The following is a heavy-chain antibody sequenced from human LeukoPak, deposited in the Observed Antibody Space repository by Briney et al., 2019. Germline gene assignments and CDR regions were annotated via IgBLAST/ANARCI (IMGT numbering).Heavy chain of an antibody. J-gene: IGHJ4*02. V-gene: IGHV4-59*08. CDR3: GGSSSWFLVDY. Sequence: PSETLSLTCAVYGGSFSGYYWSWIRQPPGKGLEWIGYIYYSGSTNYNPSLKSRVTISVDTSKNQFSLKLSSVTAADTAVYYCGGSSSWFLVDYWGQGTLVTVSS. D-gene: IGHD6-13*01. CDR2: IYYSGST. CDR1: GGSFSGYY.